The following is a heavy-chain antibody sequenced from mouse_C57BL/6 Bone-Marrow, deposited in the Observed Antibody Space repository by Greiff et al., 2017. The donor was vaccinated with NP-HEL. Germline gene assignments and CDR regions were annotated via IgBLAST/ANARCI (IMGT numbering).Heavy chain of an antibody. CDR1: GYTFTSYW. CDR2: IDPSDSYT. CDR3: ARSRGYWYFDV. V-gene: IGHV1-50*01. J-gene: IGHJ1*03. Sequence: QVHVKQPGAELVKPGASVKLSCKASGYTFTSYWMQWVKQRPGQGLEWIGEIDPSDSYTNYNQKFKGKATLTVDTSSSTAYMQLSSLTSEDSAVYYCARSRGYWYFDVWGTGTTVTVSS.